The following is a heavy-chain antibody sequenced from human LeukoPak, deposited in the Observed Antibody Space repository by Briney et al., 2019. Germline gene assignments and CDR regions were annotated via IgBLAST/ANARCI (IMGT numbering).Heavy chain of an antibody. J-gene: IGHJ6*02. Sequence: GGSLRLSCAASGFTFSSYAMSWVRQAPGKGLEWVSAISGSGGSTYYADSVKGRFTISRDNSKNTLYLQMNSLRAEDTAVYYCAKVQWEPQNLYYYYYYGMDVWGQGTTVTVSS. V-gene: IGHV3-23*01. CDR3: AKVQWEPQNLYYYYYYGMDV. CDR2: ISGSGGST. CDR1: GFTFSSYA. D-gene: IGHD1-26*01.